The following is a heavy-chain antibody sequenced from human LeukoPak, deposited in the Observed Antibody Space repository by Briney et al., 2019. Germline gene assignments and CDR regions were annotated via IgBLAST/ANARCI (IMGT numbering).Heavy chain of an antibody. CDR2: ISGSGTTI. V-gene: IGHV3-48*04. CDR3: ARYLPGGAYDSAL. Sequence: GGSLRLSCAASGFAFSTYGMNWVRQAPGKGLEWVSYISGSGTTIYYADSVKGRFTISRDSAKNSLYLQMNSLRAEDTAVYFCARYLPGGAYDSALWGQGNLVTVSS. CDR1: GFAFSTYG. D-gene: IGHD3-22*01. J-gene: IGHJ4*02.